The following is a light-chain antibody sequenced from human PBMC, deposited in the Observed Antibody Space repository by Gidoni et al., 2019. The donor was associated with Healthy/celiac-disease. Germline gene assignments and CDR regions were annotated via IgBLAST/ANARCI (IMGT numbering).Light chain of an antibody. CDR1: QRISSW. J-gene: IGKJ2*01. CDR3: KQYNSYSNT. CDR2: KAS. Sequence: DIHLTPSPSTLSASVGDRVTITCRASQRISSWLAWYQQKPGKAPKLLIYKASSLESGVPSRFSGSGSGTEFTLTISSLQPDDFATYYCKQYNSYSNTFGQGTKLEIK. V-gene: IGKV1-5*03.